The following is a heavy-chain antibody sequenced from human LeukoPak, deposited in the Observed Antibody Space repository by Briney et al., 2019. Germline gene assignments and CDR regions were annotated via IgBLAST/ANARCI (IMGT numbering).Heavy chain of an antibody. CDR3: AKDMWSSSSGIDY. CDR1: GFIYSNYD. D-gene: IGHD6-13*01. J-gene: IGHJ4*02. Sequence: GGSLRLSCEASGFIYSNYDMRWVRQAPGKGLEWVSYISASRRYINYADSVKGRFTISRDNAKNSLYLQMNSLRAEDTALYYCAKDMWSSSSGIDYWGQGTLVTLSS. V-gene: IGHV3-11*05. CDR2: ISASRRYI.